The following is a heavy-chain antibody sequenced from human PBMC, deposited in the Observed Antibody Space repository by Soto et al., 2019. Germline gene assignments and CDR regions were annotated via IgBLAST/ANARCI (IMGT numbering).Heavy chain of an antibody. CDR1: GFTFSNYA. J-gene: IGHJ4*02. CDR2: ISGTGGYT. CDR3: ARQYGSGSYYNFY. V-gene: IGHV3-23*01. Sequence: GGSLRLSCAASGFTFSNYAMSWVRQAPGKGLEWVSAISGTGGYTYYADSVKGRLTISRDNSKDTLYLQMNSLRAEDTAVYYCARQYGSGSYYNFYWGQGTLVTVSS. D-gene: IGHD3-10*01.